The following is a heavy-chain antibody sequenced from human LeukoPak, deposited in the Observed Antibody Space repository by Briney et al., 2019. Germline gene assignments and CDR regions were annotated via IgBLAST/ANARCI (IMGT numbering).Heavy chain of an antibody. CDR2: INHSGST. D-gene: IGHD5-12*01. CDR1: GGSFSGYY. Sequence: SETLSLTCAVCGGSFSGYYWSWIRQPPGKGLEWIGEINHSGSTNYNPSLKSRVTISVDTSKNQFSLKLSSVTAADTAVYYCASPPKYSGYGDFDYWGQGTLVTVSS. J-gene: IGHJ4*02. V-gene: IGHV4-34*01. CDR3: ASPPKYSGYGDFDY.